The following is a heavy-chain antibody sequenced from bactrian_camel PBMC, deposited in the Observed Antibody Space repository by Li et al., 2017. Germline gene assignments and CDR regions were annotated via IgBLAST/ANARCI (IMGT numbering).Heavy chain of an antibody. V-gene: IGHV3S63*01. J-gene: IGHJ6*01. CDR2: TISSDGST. Sequence: HVQLVESGGGLVQVGGSLRLSCTASGFTLDDGEMAWFRQAPGNKCELVSTISSDGSTYYVDSVKGRFTISQDVPKNLVYLQMNDLKPEDTAVYYCAAEGPSWDSDSCVNSEIGYWGQGTQVTVS. CDR3: AAEGPSWDSDSCVNSEIGY. CDR1: GFTLDDGE.